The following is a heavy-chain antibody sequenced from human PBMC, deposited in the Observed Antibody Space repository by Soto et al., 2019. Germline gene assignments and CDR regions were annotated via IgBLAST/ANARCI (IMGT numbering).Heavy chain of an antibody. CDR2: TYYRSKWYS. Sequence: PSQTLSLTCAISGDSVSSNSAAWNWIRHSPSRGLEWLGRTYYRSKWYSHYAVSVKSRITIKPDTSKNQFSLQLNSVTPEDTAVYYCERVVGSSEHDYWGQGTLVTVSS. V-gene: IGHV6-1*01. CDR1: GDSVSSNSAA. CDR3: ERVVGSSEHDY. D-gene: IGHD6-13*01. J-gene: IGHJ4*02.